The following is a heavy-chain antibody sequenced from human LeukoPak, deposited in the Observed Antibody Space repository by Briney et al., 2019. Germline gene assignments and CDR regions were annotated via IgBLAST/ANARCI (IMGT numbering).Heavy chain of an antibody. J-gene: IGHJ4*02. CDR3: AKERYSSSWYLGYFDY. V-gene: IGHV3-33*06. CDR2: IWYDGSIK. Sequence: GRSLRLSCAASGFTLSRYGMHWVRQAPGKGLERVAVIWYDGSIKYYADSVKGRFTISKDNSKNTLDLQMNSLRAEDTAVYYCAKERYSSSWYLGYFDYWGQGTLVTVSS. D-gene: IGHD6-13*01. CDR1: GFTLSRYG.